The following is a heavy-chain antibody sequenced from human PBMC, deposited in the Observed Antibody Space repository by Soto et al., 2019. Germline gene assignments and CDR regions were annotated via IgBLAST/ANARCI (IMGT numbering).Heavy chain of an antibody. CDR1: GGSFSGYY. V-gene: IGHV4-34*01. CDR3: ARGTVQLWCSY. J-gene: IGHJ4*02. CDR2: INHIGST. D-gene: IGHD5-18*01. Sequence: QVQLQQWGAGLLKPSETLSLTCAVYGGSFSGYYWSWIRQPPGKGLEWIGEINHIGSTNYNPSLKSRVTISVDTSKNQFSLKLSSVTAADTAGYYCARGTVQLWCSYWGQGTLVTVSS.